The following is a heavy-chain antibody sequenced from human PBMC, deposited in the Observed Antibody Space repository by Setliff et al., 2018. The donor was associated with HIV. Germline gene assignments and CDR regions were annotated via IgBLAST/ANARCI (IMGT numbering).Heavy chain of an antibody. V-gene: IGHV4-59*11. CDR3: AKGAGFYGDYTFDH. J-gene: IGHJ4*02. CDR2: IYSTGST. CDR1: GPSINIHY. Sequence: SETLSLTCTVSGPSINIHYWSWIRQSPGKGFEWIGYIYSTGSTNYNPSLQSRVTISMVASRNQFSLKVTPVTAADTAVYYCAKGAGFYGDYTFDHWGQGMLVTVSS. D-gene: IGHD4-17*01.